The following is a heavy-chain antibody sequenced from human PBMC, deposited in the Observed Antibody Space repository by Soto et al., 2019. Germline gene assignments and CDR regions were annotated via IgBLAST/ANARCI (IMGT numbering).Heavy chain of an antibody. CDR1: GGSISSYY. V-gene: IGHV4-4*07. CDR2: IYTSGST. Sequence: LSLTCTVSGGSISSYYWSWIRQPAGKGLEWIGRIYTSGSTNYNPSLKSRVTMSVDTSKNQFSLKLSSVTAADTAVYYCARMRSGYCSSTSCSDWFDPWGQGTLVTVSS. CDR3: ARMRSGYCSSTSCSDWFDP. D-gene: IGHD2-2*01. J-gene: IGHJ5*02.